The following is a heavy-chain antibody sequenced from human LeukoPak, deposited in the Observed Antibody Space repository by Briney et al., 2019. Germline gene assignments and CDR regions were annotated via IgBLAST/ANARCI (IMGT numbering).Heavy chain of an antibody. Sequence: SETLSLTCTVSGGSISSYYWSWIRQPPGKGLEWIGYIYYSGSTNYNPSLKSRVTISVDTSKNQFSLKLSSVTAADTAVYYCASGRGSGSYWYYYHGMDVWGQGTTVTVSS. V-gene: IGHV4-59*01. D-gene: IGHD3-10*01. CDR3: ASGRGSGSYWYYYHGMDV. CDR1: GGSISSYY. CDR2: IYYSGST. J-gene: IGHJ6*02.